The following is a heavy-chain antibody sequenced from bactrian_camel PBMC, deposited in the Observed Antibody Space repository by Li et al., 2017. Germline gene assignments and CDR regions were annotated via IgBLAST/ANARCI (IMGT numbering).Heavy chain of an antibody. V-gene: IGHV3S31*01. D-gene: IGHD5*01. CDR1: GYRHSSGVC. CDR2: ICGSGYT. J-gene: IGHJ4*01. CDR3: AAARIGFPSLARYLYNY. Sequence: DVQLVESGGGSVQTGGSLRLSCEASGYRHSSGVCAGWFRQASGKEREGVAAICGSGYTDYAGSVAGRFTVSKDNAKNALYLQMDNLRPEDTAMYYCAAARIGFPSLARYLYNYWGPGTQVTVS.